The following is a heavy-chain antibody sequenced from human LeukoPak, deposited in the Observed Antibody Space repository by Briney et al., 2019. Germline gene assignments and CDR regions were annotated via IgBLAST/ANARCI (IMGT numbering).Heavy chain of an antibody. D-gene: IGHD3-9*01. CDR2: IYYSGST. J-gene: IGHJ4*02. Sequence: PSETLSLTCTVSGGSISSYYWSWIRQPPGKGLEWIGYIYYSGSTNYNPSLKSRVTISVDTSKNQFSLKLSSVTAADTAVYYCARGPLYYDILTGYYTTTIEGWFGYWGQGTLVTVSS. V-gene: IGHV4-59*12. CDR1: GGSISSYY. CDR3: ARGPLYYDILTGYYTTTIEGWFGY.